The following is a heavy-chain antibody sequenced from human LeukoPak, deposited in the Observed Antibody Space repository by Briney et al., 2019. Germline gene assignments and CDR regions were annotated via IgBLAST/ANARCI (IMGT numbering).Heavy chain of an antibody. CDR2: IWYDGSNK. J-gene: IGHJ4*02. CDR1: GFTFSSYG. CDR3: AKDLSDGDYIYYFDY. Sequence: GGSLRLSCAASGFTFSSYGMPWVRQAPGKGLEWVAVIWYDGSNKYYADSVKGRFTISRDNSKNTLYLQMNSLRAEDTAVYYCAKDLSDGDYIYYFDYWGQGTLVTVSS. V-gene: IGHV3-33*06. D-gene: IGHD4-17*01.